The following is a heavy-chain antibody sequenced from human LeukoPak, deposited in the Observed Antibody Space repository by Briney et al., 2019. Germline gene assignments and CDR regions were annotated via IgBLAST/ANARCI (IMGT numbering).Heavy chain of an antibody. V-gene: IGHV3-66*01. D-gene: IGHD4-17*01. CDR2: IYSGGST. CDR3: ARNDYGDYVAFGY. CDR1: GFTFSDYY. J-gene: IGHJ4*02. Sequence: PGGSLRLSCAASGFTFSDYYMSWIRQAPGKGLEWVSVIYSGGSTYYADSVKGRFTISRDNSKNTLYLQMNSLRAEDTAVYYCARNDYGDYVAFGYWGQGTLVTVSS.